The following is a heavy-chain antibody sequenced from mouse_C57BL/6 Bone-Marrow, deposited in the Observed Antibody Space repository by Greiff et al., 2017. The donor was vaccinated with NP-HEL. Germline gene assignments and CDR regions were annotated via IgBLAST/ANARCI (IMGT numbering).Heavy chain of an antibody. J-gene: IGHJ4*01. CDR3: ARSPDYYGSSYEVYYYAMDY. D-gene: IGHD1-1*01. CDR2: FDPSDSYT. V-gene: IGHV1-69*01. Sequence: VQLQQPGAELVMPGASVKLSCKASGYTFTSYWMHWVKQRPGQGLEWIGEFDPSDSYTNYNQKFKGKSTLTVDKSSSTAYMQLSSLTSEDSAVYYCARSPDYYGSSYEVYYYAMDYWGQGTSVTVSS. CDR1: GYTFTSYW.